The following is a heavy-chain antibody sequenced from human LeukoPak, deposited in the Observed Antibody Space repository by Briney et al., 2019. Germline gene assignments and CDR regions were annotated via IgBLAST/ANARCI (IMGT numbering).Heavy chain of an antibody. CDR3: ARAREDHWDYYYMDV. CDR1: GGSISSSSYY. V-gene: IGHV4-39*07. CDR2: IYYSGST. Sequence: NPSETLSLTCTVSGGSISSSSYYWGWIRQPPGKGLEWIGSIYYSGSTYYNPSLKSRVTISVDTSKNQFSLRLSSVTAADTAVYYCARAREDHWDYYYMDVWGKGTTVTVSS. D-gene: IGHD1-26*01. J-gene: IGHJ6*03.